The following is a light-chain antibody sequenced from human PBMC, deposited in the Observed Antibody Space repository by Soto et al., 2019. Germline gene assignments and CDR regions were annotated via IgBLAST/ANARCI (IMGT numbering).Light chain of an antibody. J-gene: IGKJ1*01. CDR1: QSVSSSY. Sequence: EIVLTQSPGTLSLSPGERATLSCRASQSVSSSYLAWYQQKPGQAPRLLIYGASSRATGIPDRFSGSGSGTDFPLTISRLEPDDFAVYYCQQYGSSPTWTFGQGTKVEIK. CDR3: QQYGSSPTWT. CDR2: GAS. V-gene: IGKV3-20*01.